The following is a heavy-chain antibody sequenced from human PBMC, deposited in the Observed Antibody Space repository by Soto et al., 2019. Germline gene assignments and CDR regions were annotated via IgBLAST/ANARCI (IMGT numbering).Heavy chain of an antibody. CDR2: ISWNSGSI. D-gene: IGHD4-17*01. CDR1: GFTFDDYA. V-gene: IGHV3-9*01. CDR3: AKDSQYGGMDV. J-gene: IGHJ6*02. Sequence: EVQLVESGGGLVQPGRSLRLSCAASGFTFDDYAMHWVRQAPGKGLEWVSGISWNSGSIGYADSVKGRFTISRDNAKNSPYMQMNSLRAEDTALYYCAKDSQYGGMDVWGQGTTVTVSS.